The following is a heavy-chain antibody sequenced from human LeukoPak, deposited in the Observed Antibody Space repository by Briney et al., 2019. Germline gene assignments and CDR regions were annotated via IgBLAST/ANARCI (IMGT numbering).Heavy chain of an antibody. CDR1: GYTFTSFD. CDR3: ARGRNPTAYCGGDCYDDAFDI. Sequence: SVKLSCKASGYTFTSFDIKWAPHASGQGLEWVGCMNPNSGNTGYAQKYQGRVNMTRNTTISTAYVELSSLRSEETAVYYCARGRNPTAYCGGDCYDDAFDIWGQGTMVTVSS. V-gene: IGHV1-8*01. J-gene: IGHJ3*02. D-gene: IGHD2-21*02. CDR2: MNPNSGNT.